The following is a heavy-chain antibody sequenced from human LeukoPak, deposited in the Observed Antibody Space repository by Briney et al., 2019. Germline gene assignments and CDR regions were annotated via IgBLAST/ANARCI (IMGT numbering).Heavy chain of an antibody. CDR1: GFTFSSYE. CDR2: ISSSGSTI. V-gene: IGHV3-48*03. Sequence: GGSLRLSCAASGFTFSSYEMNWVRQAPGKGLEGGSYISSSGSTIYYADSVKGRFTISRDNAKNSLYLQMNSLRAEDTAVYYCAREGSGWYVGGNWFDPWGQGTLVTVSS. CDR3: AREGSGWYVGGNWFDP. D-gene: IGHD6-19*01. J-gene: IGHJ5*02.